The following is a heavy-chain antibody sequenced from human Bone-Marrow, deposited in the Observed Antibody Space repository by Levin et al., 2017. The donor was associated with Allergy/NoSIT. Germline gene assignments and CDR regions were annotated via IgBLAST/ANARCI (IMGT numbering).Heavy chain of an antibody. Sequence: GGSLRLSCAASGLTFSGSAIHWVRQASGNGLEWIGRIRSKTSNFATEYAASVKGRFTISREDSQYMAYLQMNSLRVDDSAVYYCTSGLVYLDGGTTTDYWGQGTLVTVSS. CDR2: IRSKTSNFAT. CDR3: TSGLVYLDGGTTTDY. CDR1: GLTFSGSA. V-gene: IGHV3-73*01. D-gene: IGHD1-14*01. J-gene: IGHJ4*02.